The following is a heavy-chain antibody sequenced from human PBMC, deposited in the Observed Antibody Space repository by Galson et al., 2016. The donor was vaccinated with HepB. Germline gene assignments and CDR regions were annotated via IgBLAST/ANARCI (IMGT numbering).Heavy chain of an antibody. CDR3: ARESSGYDYDFDI. V-gene: IGHV3-21*01. CDR2: ISSSSTYI. D-gene: IGHD5-12*01. CDR1: GFTFSRYT. Sequence: SLRLSCAVSGFTFSRYTMNWVRRAPGKGLEWVSSISSSSTYIYYADSMKGRFTISRDNAKKLLYLQMSSLRAEDTAVYYCARESSGYDYDFDIWGQGTMVTVSS. J-gene: IGHJ3*02.